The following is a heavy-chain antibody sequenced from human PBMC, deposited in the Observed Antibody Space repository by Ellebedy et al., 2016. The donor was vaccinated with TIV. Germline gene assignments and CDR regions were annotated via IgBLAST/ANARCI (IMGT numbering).Heavy chain of an antibody. CDR1: GFTFGTYD. CDR2: IDTFGGT. J-gene: IGHJ4*02. CDR3: AKDLGGYSYGAFDY. V-gene: IGHV3-13*01. Sequence: GGSLRLSCAASGFTFGTYDMHWVRQAPGKGLEWVSAIDTFGGTYYPGSVKGRFTISRDNSKNTLYLQMNSLRAEDTAVYYCAKDLGGYSYGAFDYWGQGTLVTVSS. D-gene: IGHD5-18*01.